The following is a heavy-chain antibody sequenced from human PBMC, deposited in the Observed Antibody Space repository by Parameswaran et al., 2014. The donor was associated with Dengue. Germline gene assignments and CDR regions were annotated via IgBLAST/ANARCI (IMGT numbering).Heavy chain of an antibody. CDR2: ISGSGGTT. D-gene: IGHD3-10*01. V-gene: IGHV3-23*01. Sequence: VRQMPGKELEWVSAISGSGGTTYYADSVKGRFTISRDNSKNTLYLQMNSLRAEDTAVYSCASLWFGELLLDYWGQGTLVTVSS. CDR3: ASLWFGELLLDY. J-gene: IGHJ4*02.